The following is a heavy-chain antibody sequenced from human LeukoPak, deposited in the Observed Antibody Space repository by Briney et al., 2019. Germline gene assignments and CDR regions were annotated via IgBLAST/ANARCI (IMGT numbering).Heavy chain of an antibody. V-gene: IGHV3-23*01. CDR1: GLTFSTYG. D-gene: IGHD6-13*01. CDR2: ISGSGGST. Sequence: GGSLRLSCAASGLTFSTYGMSWVRQAPGKGLEWVSAISGSGGSTYYADSVKGRFTISRDNSKNTLYLQMNSLRAEDTAVYYCAKASGYSSSWYVYWGQGTLVTVSS. J-gene: IGHJ4*02. CDR3: AKASGYSSSWYVY.